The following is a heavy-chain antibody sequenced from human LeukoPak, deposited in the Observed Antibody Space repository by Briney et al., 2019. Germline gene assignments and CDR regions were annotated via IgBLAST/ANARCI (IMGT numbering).Heavy chain of an antibody. CDR2: ISPKGIT. CDR1: GYPINIDYS. CDR3: ARVPGVYFDFSIGFGSGWFDP. J-gene: IGHJ5*02. V-gene: IGHV4-38-2*02. Sequence: SETLSLTCFVSGYPINIDYSWGWIRQSPGKGLEWIGVISPKGITYYNPSLRGRVSISPDTSKNQFSRRLSSMTATDTAMYYCARVPGVYFDFSIGFGSGWFDPWGQGILVTVSS. D-gene: IGHD3-3*01.